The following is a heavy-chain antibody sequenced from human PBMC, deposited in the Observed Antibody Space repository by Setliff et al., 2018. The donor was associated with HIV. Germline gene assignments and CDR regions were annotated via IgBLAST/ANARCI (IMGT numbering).Heavy chain of an antibody. D-gene: IGHD5-12*01. CDR3: AKDPRAAVATICDY. Sequence: PGGSLRLSCAASGFTFSSYAMHWVRQAPGKGLEWVAVIWFDGSKKYYTDSVKGRFTISRDNSKNTLYLQMNSLRAEDTAVYYCAKDPRAAVATICDYWGQGTLVTVSS. V-gene: IGHV3-33*06. CDR2: IWFDGSKK. CDR1: GFTFSSYA. J-gene: IGHJ4*02.